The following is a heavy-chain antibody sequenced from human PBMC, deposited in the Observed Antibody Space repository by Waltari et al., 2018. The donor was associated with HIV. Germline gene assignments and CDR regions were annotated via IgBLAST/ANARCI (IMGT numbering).Heavy chain of an antibody. CDR1: GCPVFSSVSY. V-gene: IGHV4-39*01. J-gene: IGHJ5*02. CDR2: LYYTGNT. CDR3: ARLDCSGGTCSPFDP. Sequence: QLQLQESGPGLVKPSETLSLTCTVPGCPVFSSVSYWGWIRQPPGRGLEWIGTLYYTGNTYYNPSLQSRVTISVGVSKNQFSLKLGSVSASDTAVYYCARLDCSGGTCSPFDPWGQGTLVTVSS. D-gene: IGHD2-15*01.